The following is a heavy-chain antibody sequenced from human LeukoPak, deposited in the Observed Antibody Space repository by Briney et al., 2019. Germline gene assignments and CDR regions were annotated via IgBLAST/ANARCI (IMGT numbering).Heavy chain of an antibody. J-gene: IGHJ6*02. CDR3: ARDLDVVVPSRVHYGMDV. CDR2: ISAYNGNT. Sequence: VASVKVSCKASGYTFSTYGISWVRQAPGQGLEWMGWISAYNGNTNYAQKLQGRVTMTTDTSTSTAYMELRSLRSDDTAVYYCARDLDVVVPSRVHYGMDVWGQGTTVTVSS. D-gene: IGHD2-15*01. V-gene: IGHV1-18*01. CDR1: GYTFSTYG.